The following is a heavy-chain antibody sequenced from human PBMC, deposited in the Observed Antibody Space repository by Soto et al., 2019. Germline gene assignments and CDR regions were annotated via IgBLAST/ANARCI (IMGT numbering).Heavy chain of an antibody. D-gene: IGHD6-13*01. V-gene: IGHV4-59*06. Sequence: SETLSLTCTVAGGSISSFYWSCIRQHPGKGLEWIGYIYYSGNTYYNPSLKSRVTILVDTSKNQCSLKVSSVTAADTAVYYCARISGSWQSWFDPRGQGTLVTVSS. J-gene: IGHJ5*02. CDR3: ARISGSWQSWFDP. CDR2: IYYSGNT. CDR1: GGSISSFY.